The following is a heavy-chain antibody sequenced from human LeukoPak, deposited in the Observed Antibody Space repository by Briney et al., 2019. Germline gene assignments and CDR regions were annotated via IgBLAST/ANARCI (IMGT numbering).Heavy chain of an antibody. Sequence: ASVKVSCKASGYTFTDYYMHWVRQAPGQGLEWMGWIDPNSGGTKYAQRFQGRVTMTRDTSITTAYMELSRLRSDDTAVYYCARGGPSPTTVTSNWYFDLWGRGTLVTVS. CDR1: GYTFTDYY. CDR2: IDPNSGGT. CDR3: ARGGPSPTTVTSNWYFDL. D-gene: IGHD4-11*01. J-gene: IGHJ2*01. V-gene: IGHV1-2*02.